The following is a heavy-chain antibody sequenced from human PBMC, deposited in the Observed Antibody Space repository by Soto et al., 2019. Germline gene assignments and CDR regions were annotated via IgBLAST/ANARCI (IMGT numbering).Heavy chain of an antibody. V-gene: IGHV4-34*01. Sequence: SETLSLTCVVYGGSFSGYYWSWIRQSPGKGLEWIGGINHRGSTNYNPSLESRVTISVDTSKNQFSLKLPSVTAADTAMYYCARGGFCTSTTCRVGNWFDPWGQGTLVTVSS. J-gene: IGHJ5*02. CDR2: INHRGST. CDR3: ARGGFCTSTTCRVGNWFDP. D-gene: IGHD2-2*01. CDR1: GGSFSGYY.